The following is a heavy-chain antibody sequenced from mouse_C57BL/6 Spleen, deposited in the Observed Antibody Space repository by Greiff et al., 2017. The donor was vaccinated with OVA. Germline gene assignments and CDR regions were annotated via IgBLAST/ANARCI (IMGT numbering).Heavy chain of an antibody. CDR3: AKDYGSSSWYFDV. CDR2: IYPGDGDT. J-gene: IGHJ1*03. V-gene: IGHV1-80*01. CDR1: GYAFSSYW. D-gene: IGHD1-1*01. Sequence: QVQLEQSGAELVKPGASVKISCKASGYAFSSYWMNWVKQRPGKGLEWIGQIYPGDGDTNYNGKFKGKATLTADKSSSTAYMQLSSLTSEDSAVYFCAKDYGSSSWYFDVWGTGTTVTVSS.